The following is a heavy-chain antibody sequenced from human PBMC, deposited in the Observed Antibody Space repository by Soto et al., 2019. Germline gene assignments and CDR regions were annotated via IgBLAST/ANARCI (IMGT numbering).Heavy chain of an antibody. J-gene: IGHJ5*02. CDR1: GGSISSYY. CDR3: ERDGPEYYDFWSGYYPGPFDP. CDR2: IYYSGST. Sequence: SETLSLTCTVSGGSISSYYWSWIRQPPGKGLEWIGYIYYSGSTNYNPSLKSRVTISVDTSKNQFSLKLSSVTAADTAVYYCERDGPEYYDFWSGYYPGPFDPWGQGTLVTVSS. V-gene: IGHV4-59*01. D-gene: IGHD3-3*01.